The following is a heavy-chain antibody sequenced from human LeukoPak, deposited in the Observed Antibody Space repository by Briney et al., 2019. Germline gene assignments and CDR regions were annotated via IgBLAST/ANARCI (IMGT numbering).Heavy chain of an antibody. CDR1: GFTFTTYW. J-gene: IGHJ4*02. Sequence: GGSLRLSCAASGFTFTTYWMSWVRQPPGKGLEWVANIKQDGTEKYYVDSVKGRFTISRDNAKNSLYLQMNSLRVEDTAIYYCAKVAHYYYGSESYYFFEHWGQGTPVTASS. V-gene: IGHV3-7*01. D-gene: IGHD3-10*01. CDR2: IKQDGTEK. CDR3: AKVAHYYYGSESYYFFEH.